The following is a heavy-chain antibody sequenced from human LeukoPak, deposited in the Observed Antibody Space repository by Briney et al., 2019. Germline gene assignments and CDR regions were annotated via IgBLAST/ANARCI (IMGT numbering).Heavy chain of an antibody. CDR1: GGSITSYS. CDR3: ARGDRAVAGPWGWFDP. Sequence: SETLSLTCTVSGGSITSYSWSWIRQPAGKGPEWIGRIYASGSTNYNPSLKSRVTMSVDPSQSQFSLRLISVTAADTAVYYCARGDRAVAGPWGWFDPWAQGTLVSVSS. CDR2: IYASGST. D-gene: IGHD6-19*01. J-gene: IGHJ5*02. V-gene: IGHV4-4*07.